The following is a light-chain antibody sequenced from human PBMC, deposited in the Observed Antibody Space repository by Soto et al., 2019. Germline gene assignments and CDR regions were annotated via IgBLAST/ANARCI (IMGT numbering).Light chain of an antibody. CDR2: WAS. Sequence: DIVLTQSPDSLIVSLGERATINCKSSRTILSPSTNKNYLAWYQQKPAQPPKLLIYWASTRESGVPDRFSGRGSRTDFPLTITSLQAEDVAVYYCQQYFSAPDETFGQGTTVEI. V-gene: IGKV4-1*01. J-gene: IGKJ1*01. CDR1: RTILSPSTNKNY. CDR3: QQYFSAPDET.